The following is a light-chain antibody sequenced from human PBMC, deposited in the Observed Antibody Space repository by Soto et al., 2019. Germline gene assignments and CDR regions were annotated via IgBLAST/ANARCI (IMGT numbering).Light chain of an antibody. CDR2: EVT. CDR3: TTWDDSLSGYV. Sequence: QPVLTQPPSASGSPGQSATISCTGTSSDVGGYNYVSWYQQHPGKAPKLIIYEVTKRPSGVPDRFSGSKSGNTASLTVSGLQAEDEADYYCTTWDDSLSGYVFGTGTKLTVL. CDR1: SSDVGGYNY. V-gene: IGLV2-8*01. J-gene: IGLJ1*01.